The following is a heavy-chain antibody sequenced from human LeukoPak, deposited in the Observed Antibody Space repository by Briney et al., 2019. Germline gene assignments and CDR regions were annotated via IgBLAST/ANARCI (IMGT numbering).Heavy chain of an antibody. D-gene: IGHD3-22*01. CDR2: ISSSSTYI. J-gene: IGHJ6*02. Sequence: GGSLRLSCAASGFTFSSYSMNWVRQAPGKGLEWVSSISSSSTYISYADSVKGRFTISRDNAKNSLYLQMNSLRAEDTAVYYCAKEGYDSSLYYYYYGMDVWGQGTTVTVSS. CDR1: GFTFSSYS. V-gene: IGHV3-21*04. CDR3: AKEGYDSSLYYYYYGMDV.